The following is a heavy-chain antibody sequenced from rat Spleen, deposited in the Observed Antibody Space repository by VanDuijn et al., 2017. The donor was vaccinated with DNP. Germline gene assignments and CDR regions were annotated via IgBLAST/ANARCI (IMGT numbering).Heavy chain of an antibody. D-gene: IGHD1-11*01. CDR3: ARLRGAMDA. J-gene: IGHJ4*01. CDR2: ISYDGSST. V-gene: IGHV5-7*01. Sequence: EVQLVESGGGLVQPGRSLNLSCAASGFTFSDYNMAWVRQAPKKGLEWVATISYDGSSTYYRDSVKGRFTISRDNAKSTLYLQMDSLRSEDTATYYCARLRGAMDAWGQGTSVTVSS. CDR1: GFTFSDYN.